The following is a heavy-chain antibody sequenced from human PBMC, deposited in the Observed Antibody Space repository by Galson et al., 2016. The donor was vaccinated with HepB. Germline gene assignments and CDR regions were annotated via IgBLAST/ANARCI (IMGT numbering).Heavy chain of an antibody. V-gene: IGHV3-48*02. CDR1: GFTSSHYS. D-gene: IGHD3-22*01. Sequence: SLRLSCAASGFTSSHYSMIWVRQAPGKGLEWISYISGTSPTIYYADSVRGRFTVSRDNAKNSLYLQMNSMRDEDTALYYCARVYYITMMVVVVDPWGQGTLVTVSS. CDR2: ISGTSPTI. CDR3: ARVYYITMMVVVVDP. J-gene: IGHJ5*02.